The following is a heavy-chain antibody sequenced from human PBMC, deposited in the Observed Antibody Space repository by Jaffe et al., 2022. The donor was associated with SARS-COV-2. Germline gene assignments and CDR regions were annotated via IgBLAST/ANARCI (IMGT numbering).Heavy chain of an antibody. D-gene: IGHD1-26*01. V-gene: IGHV3-33*01. CDR1: GFTFSSYG. J-gene: IGHJ4*02. CDR3: ARGRVYSGSYCDY. Sequence: QVQLVESGGGVVQPGRSLRLSCAASGFTFSSYGMHWVRQAPGKGLEWVAVIWYDGSNKYYADSVKGRFTISRDNSKNTLYLQMNSLRAEDTAVYYCARGRVYSGSYCDYWGQGTLVTVSS. CDR2: IWYDGSNK.